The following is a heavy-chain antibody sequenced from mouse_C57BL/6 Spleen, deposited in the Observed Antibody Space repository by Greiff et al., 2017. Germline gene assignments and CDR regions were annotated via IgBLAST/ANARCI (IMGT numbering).Heavy chain of an antibody. CDR1: GYAFSSYW. D-gene: IGHD2-2*01. V-gene: IGHV1-80*01. J-gene: IGHJ2*01. CDR3: ARRAMVTTCFDY. Sequence: QVQLQQSGAELVKPGASVKISCKASGYAFSSYWMNWVKQRPGKGLEWIGQIYPGDGDTNYNGKFKGKATLTADKSSSTAYMQLSSLTSEDSAVYFCARRAMVTTCFDYWGQGTTLTVSS. CDR2: IYPGDGDT.